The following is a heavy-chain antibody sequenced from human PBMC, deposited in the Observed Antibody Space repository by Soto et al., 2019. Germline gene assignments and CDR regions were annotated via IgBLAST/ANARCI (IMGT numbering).Heavy chain of an antibody. V-gene: IGHV4-31*03. J-gene: IGHJ4*02. Sequence: SETLSLTCTVSGGSISSGGYYWSWIRQHPGKGLEWIGYIYYSGSTYYNPSLKSRVTISVDTSKNQFSLKLSSVTAADTAMYYCARVTVRRDIVVVVAANYFDYWGQGTLVTVSS. D-gene: IGHD2-15*01. CDR1: GGSISSGGYY. CDR3: ARVTVRRDIVVVVAANYFDY. CDR2: IYYSGST.